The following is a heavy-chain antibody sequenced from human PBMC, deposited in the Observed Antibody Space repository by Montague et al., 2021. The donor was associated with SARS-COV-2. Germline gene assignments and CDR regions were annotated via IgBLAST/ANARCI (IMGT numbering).Heavy chain of an antibody. J-gene: IGHJ2*01. CDR2: NNYSGKT. CDR3: ARRAQWQVNWFFDL. V-gene: IGHV4-39*01. CDR1: GGSISSGSYY. Sequence: SETLSLTCTVSGGSISSGSYYWGWVRQPPGKGLVWIGTNNYSGKTYYNPSLKSRVTISVDTSKNQFSLKVTSVTAADTAVYYCARRAQWQVNWFFDLWGRGTLVTVSS. D-gene: IGHD6-19*01.